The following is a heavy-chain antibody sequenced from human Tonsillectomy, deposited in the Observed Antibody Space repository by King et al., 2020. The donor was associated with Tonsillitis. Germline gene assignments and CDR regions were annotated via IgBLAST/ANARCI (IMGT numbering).Heavy chain of an antibody. V-gene: IGHV1-24*01. CDR1: GYTLTELS. Sequence: QLVQSGAEVKKPGASVKVSCKVSGYTLTELSMHWVRQAPGKGLEWMGVFDPEDGETIYAQKFQGRVTMTEDTSTDTAYMELSSLRSEDTAVYYCATGYSSGWSFAFDIWGQGTMVTVSS. D-gene: IGHD6-19*01. CDR2: FDPEDGET. J-gene: IGHJ3*02. CDR3: ATGYSSGWSFAFDI.